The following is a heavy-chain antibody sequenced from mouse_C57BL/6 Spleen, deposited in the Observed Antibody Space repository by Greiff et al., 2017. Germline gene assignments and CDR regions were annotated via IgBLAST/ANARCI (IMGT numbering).Heavy chain of an antibody. CDR1: GYSFTDYN. Sequence: EVQLQQSGPELVKPGASVKISCKASGYSFTDYNMNWVKQSNGKSLEWIGVINPNYGTTSYNQKFKGKATLTVDQSSSTAYMQLNSLTSEDSAVYYCARSNYYGSSPAWFAYWGQGTLVTVSA. V-gene: IGHV1-39*01. CDR2: INPNYGTT. D-gene: IGHD1-1*01. CDR3: ARSNYYGSSPAWFAY. J-gene: IGHJ3*01.